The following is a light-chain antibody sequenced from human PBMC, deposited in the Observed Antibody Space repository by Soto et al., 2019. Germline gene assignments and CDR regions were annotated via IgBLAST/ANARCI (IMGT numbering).Light chain of an antibody. Sequence: EIVLTQSPGTLSLSSGERATLSCRASQSINTRYSAWYQQKPGQPPRLLIYATSSRAPGIPDRFSGSGSGTDFTLTISRLEPEDFAVYYCQQYDDSARYKFGQGTNLDIK. V-gene: IGKV3-20*01. J-gene: IGKJ2*01. CDR1: QSINTRY. CDR3: QQYDDSARYK. CDR2: ATS.